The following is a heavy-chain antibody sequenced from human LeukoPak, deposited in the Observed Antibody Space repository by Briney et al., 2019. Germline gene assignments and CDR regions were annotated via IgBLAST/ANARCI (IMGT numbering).Heavy chain of an antibody. CDR2: IGGRGDRT. V-gene: IGHV3-23*01. Sequence: GGSLRLSCAASGFTFTGHTTTWLRQAPGKGLEWVSIIGGRGDRTYYADSVEGRFTISRDNSKNTLYLQMNSLRGEDTAVYYCAKDPNPFYDFCSGYKWGQGTLVTVSS. CDR1: GFTFTGHT. J-gene: IGHJ4*02. D-gene: IGHD3-3*01. CDR3: AKDPNPFYDFCSGYK.